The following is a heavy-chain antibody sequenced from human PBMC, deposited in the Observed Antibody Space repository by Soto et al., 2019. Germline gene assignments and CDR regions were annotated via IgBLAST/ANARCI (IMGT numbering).Heavy chain of an antibody. D-gene: IGHD6-19*01. V-gene: IGHV3-23*01. CDR3: VTDVGMAVAGPS. Sequence: EEQLLESGGGLVQPGGSLRLSCAASGFTFSTYAMSWVRQAPGKGLEWVSSIRDRGVGTYYADSVKGRFTISRDNSRDTLYMQMSSLRAEDTAVYYCVTDVGMAVAGPSWGQGTLVT. J-gene: IGHJ5*02. CDR1: GFTFSTYA. CDR2: IRDRGVGT.